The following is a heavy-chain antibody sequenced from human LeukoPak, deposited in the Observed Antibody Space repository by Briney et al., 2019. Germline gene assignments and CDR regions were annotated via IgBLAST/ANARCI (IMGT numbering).Heavy chain of an antibody. Sequence: GGSLRLSCAASGFTFSNAWMSWVRQAPGKGLEWVGRIKSKTDGGTTDYAAPVKGRFTISRDDSKNTLYLQMNSLKTEDTAVYYCTTWFVSSSFEAFDIWGQGTMVTVSS. CDR3: TTWFVSSSFEAFDI. CDR2: IKSKTDGGTT. D-gene: IGHD6-6*01. J-gene: IGHJ3*02. CDR1: GFTFSNAW. V-gene: IGHV3-15*01.